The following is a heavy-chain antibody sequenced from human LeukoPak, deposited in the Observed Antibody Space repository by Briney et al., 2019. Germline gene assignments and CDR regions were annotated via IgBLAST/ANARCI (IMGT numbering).Heavy chain of an antibody. CDR3: AKDRKVGLSGYNVLIDY. CDR2: INSDGSST. D-gene: IGHD3-22*01. J-gene: IGHJ4*02. V-gene: IGHV3-74*01. CDR1: GFTFGSYW. Sequence: GGXLRLSCAASGFTFGSYWMHWVRQAPGKGLVWVSRINSDGSSTNYADSVKGRFTISRDNAKNTLYLQMNSLRAEDTAVYYCAKDRKVGLSGYNVLIDYWGQGTLVTVSS.